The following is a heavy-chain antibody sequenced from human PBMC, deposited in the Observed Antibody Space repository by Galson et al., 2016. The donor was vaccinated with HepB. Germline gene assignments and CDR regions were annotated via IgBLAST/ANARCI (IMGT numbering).Heavy chain of an antibody. J-gene: IGHJ4*02. D-gene: IGHD3-22*01. CDR2: ITETGSFA. Sequence: SLRLSCAASGFTFSSQAMTWVRQAPGRGLEWVSAITETGSFAYYADSVRGRFTLSRDTSKNTVYLQMNYLRADDTALYYCAKDGKDFPLRRIRTMIVVVLEHWGQGTLVTVSS. V-gene: IGHV3-23*01. CDR1: GFTFSSQA. CDR3: AKDGKDFPLRRIRTMIVVVLEH.